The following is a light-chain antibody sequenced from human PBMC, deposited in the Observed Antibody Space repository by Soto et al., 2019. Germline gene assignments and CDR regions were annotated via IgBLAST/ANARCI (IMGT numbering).Light chain of an antibody. CDR2: GAS. V-gene: IGKV3-15*01. J-gene: IGKJ5*01. CDR3: QQYNAWPLT. CDR1: QSVSND. Sequence: EIVMTQSPTLSVSPGEGATLSCRASQSVSNDLAWYHQKPGQAPRLLIYGASTRATGIPARFSGSGSGTEFTLTMSSLLSEDFAVYYCQQYNAWPLTFGQGTRLEI.